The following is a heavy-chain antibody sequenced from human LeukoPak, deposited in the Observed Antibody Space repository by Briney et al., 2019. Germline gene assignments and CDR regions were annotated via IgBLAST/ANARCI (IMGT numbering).Heavy chain of an antibody. CDR1: GGTFSSYA. D-gene: IGHD3-10*01. CDR3: ARDYSPTRIWFGESFDAFDI. CDR2: IIPIFGTA. V-gene: IGHV1-69*13. J-gene: IGHJ3*02. Sequence: SVKVSCKASGGTFSSYAISWVRQAPGQGLEWMGGIIPIFGTANYAQKFQGRVTITADESTSTAYMELSSLRSEDTAVYYYARDYSPTRIWFGESFDAFDIWGQGTMVTVSS.